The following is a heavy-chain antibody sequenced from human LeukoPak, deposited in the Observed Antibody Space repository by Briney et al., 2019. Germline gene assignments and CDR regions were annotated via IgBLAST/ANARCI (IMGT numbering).Heavy chain of an antibody. CDR1: GFTFTTYT. Sequence: GGSLRLSCAASGFTFTTYTMNWVRQAPGKGLEWVSSISSSGSYIYYADSMKGRFTIPRDNAKNSLYLQMNSLRAEDTAVYYCAELGITMIGGVWGKGTTVTISS. CDR3: AELGITMIGGV. D-gene: IGHD3-10*02. V-gene: IGHV3-21*01. CDR2: ISSSGSYI. J-gene: IGHJ6*04.